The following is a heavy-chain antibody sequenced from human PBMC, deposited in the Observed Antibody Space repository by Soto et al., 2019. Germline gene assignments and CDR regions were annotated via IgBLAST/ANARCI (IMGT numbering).Heavy chain of an antibody. D-gene: IGHD3-10*01. J-gene: IGHJ5*02. CDR3: AREITMARGGDWFDP. Sequence: PSETLSLTCTVSGGSISSGDYYWSWIRQPPGKGLEWIGYIYYSGSTYYNPSLKSRVTISVDTSKNQFSLKLSSVTAADTAVYYCAREITMARGGDWFDPWGQGTLVTVSS. V-gene: IGHV4-30-4*01. CDR1: GGSISSGDYY. CDR2: IYYSGST.